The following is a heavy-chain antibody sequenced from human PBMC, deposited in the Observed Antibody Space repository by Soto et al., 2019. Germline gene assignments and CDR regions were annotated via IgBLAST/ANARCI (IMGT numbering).Heavy chain of an antibody. CDR3: ATALKADAVGWFDP. D-gene: IGHD1-26*01. Sequence: QVQLVQSGAEVKKPGASVKVSCKVSGYTLTELSMHWVRQAPGKGLEWMGGFDPEDGETIYAQKFQGRVTITADESTSTAYMELSSLRSEDTAVYYCATALKADAVGWFDPWGQGTLVTVSS. CDR1: GYTLTELS. J-gene: IGHJ5*02. V-gene: IGHV1-24*01. CDR2: FDPEDGET.